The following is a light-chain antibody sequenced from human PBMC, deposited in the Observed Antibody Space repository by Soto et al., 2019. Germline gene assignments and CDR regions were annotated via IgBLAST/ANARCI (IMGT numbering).Light chain of an antibody. CDR1: QSVSSSY. V-gene: IGKV3-20*01. J-gene: IGKJ5*01. CDR2: GAY. Sequence: EIVLTQSPGTLSLSPGERYTLSCMASQSVSSSYLAWYQQKPGQAPRLLIYGAYSRATGITDRFSGSGSGTDFTLTISRLEPEDFAVYYCQQYGSSLITFGPGTRLEIK. CDR3: QQYGSSLIT.